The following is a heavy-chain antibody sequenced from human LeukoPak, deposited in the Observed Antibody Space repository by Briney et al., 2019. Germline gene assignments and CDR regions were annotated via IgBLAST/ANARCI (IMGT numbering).Heavy chain of an antibody. J-gene: IGHJ3*02. D-gene: IGHD1-14*01. CDR3: ATSSGLGAFDI. CDR2: INPSGGST. Sequence: GASVKVSCKASGYTFTSYYMHWVRQAPGQGLEWMGIINPSGGSTSYAQKFQGRVTMTEDTSTDTAYMELSSLRSEDTAVYYCATSSGLGAFDIWGQGTMVTVSS. CDR1: GYTFTSYY. V-gene: IGHV1-46*01.